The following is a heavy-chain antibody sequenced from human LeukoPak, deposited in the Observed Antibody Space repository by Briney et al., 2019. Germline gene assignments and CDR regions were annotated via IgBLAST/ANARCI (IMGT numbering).Heavy chain of an antibody. CDR3: AKAASGSYLYYFDY. V-gene: IGHV3-23*01. D-gene: IGHD1-26*01. CDR1: GLTFSSYA. J-gene: IGHJ4*02. CDR2: ISYSGGRT. Sequence: GGSLRLSCASSGLTFSSYAMNWVRQAPGKGLDWVSTISYSGGRTYYVDSVKGRFTISRDNSENTLYLQLNSLRAEDTAVYYCAKAASGSYLYYFDYWGQGTLVTVSS.